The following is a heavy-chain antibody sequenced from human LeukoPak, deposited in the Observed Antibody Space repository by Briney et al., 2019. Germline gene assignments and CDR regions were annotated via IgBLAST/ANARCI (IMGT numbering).Heavy chain of an antibody. Sequence: ASVKVSCKASGGTFSSYIIKWVRQAPGPGLEWMGGIIPMFGTTVYAQKFQGRVTITADKSTSTVYMQLSSLRSEDTAVYYCARGYPSTLYKADYLHPYYLDYWGQGTLVTVSS. V-gene: IGHV1-69*06. CDR3: ARGYPSTLYKADYLHPYYLDY. J-gene: IGHJ4*02. D-gene: IGHD2/OR15-2a*01. CDR2: IIPMFGTT. CDR1: GGTFSSYI.